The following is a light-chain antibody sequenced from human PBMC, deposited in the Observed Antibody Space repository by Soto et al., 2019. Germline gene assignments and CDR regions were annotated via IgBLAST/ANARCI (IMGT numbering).Light chain of an antibody. J-gene: IGKJ1*01. Sequence: DIQMTQSPSSLSASVGERVTITCRASQSIDKYLNWYQHKPGKAPYLLIYAASHLRSGVPTRFSGSGTGTSFTLTISSLQYEDIATYYCQQSYSSPWTFGRGTKVELK. CDR1: QSIDKY. CDR3: QQSYSSPWT. V-gene: IGKV1-39*01. CDR2: AAS.